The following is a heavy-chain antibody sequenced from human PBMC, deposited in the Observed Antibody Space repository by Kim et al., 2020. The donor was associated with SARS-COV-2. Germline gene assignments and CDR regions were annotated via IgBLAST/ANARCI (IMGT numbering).Heavy chain of an antibody. CDR2: INHSGST. CDR1: GGSFSGYY. J-gene: IGHJ6*02. Sequence: SETLSLTCAVYGGSFSGYYWSWIRQPPGKGLEWIGEINHSGSTNYNPSLKSRVTISVDTSKNQFSLKLSSVTAADTAVYYCARGLLFANYYYYYYGMDVWGQGTTVTVSS. V-gene: IGHV4-34*01. CDR3: ARGLLFANYYYYYYGMDV. D-gene: IGHD3-16*01.